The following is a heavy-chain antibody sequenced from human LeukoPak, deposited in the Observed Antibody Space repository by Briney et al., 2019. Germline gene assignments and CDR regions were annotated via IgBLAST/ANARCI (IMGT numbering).Heavy chain of an antibody. CDR2: MNPNSGNT. Sequence: ASVKVSCKASGYTFASYEINWVRQGTGQGLEWMGWMNPNSGNTGYAQKFQGRVTMTRNTSISTAYMELSSLRSEDTAVYYCARGRYYDFWSGYLANYGMDVWGQGTTVTVSS. CDR3: ARGRYYDFWSGYLANYGMDV. D-gene: IGHD3-3*01. J-gene: IGHJ6*02. CDR1: GYTFASYE. V-gene: IGHV1-8*01.